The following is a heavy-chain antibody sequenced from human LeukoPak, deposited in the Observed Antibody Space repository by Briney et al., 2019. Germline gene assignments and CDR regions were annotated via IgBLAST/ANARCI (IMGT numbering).Heavy chain of an antibody. CDR2: MNPNSGNT. J-gene: IGHJ6*03. CDR1: GYTFTSYD. Sequence: ASVKVSCKASGYTFTSYDINWARQATGQGLEWMGWMNPNSGNTGYAQKFQGRVTMTRNTSISTAYMELSSLRSEDTAVYYCARGYWGNYYYYYMDVWGKGTTVTVSS. CDR3: ARGYWGNYYYYYMDV. D-gene: IGHD2-15*01. V-gene: IGHV1-8*01.